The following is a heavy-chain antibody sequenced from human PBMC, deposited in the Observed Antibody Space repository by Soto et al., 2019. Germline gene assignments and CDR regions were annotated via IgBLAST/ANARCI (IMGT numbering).Heavy chain of an antibody. D-gene: IGHD5-18*01. CDR3: ARDGRRDGIQLWFERVDYYGMDV. CDR1: GFTVSSNY. Sequence: GSLRLSCAASGFTVSSNYMSWVRQAPGKGLEWVSVIYSGGSTYYADSVKGRFTISRDNSKNTLYLQMNSLRAEDTAVYYCARDGRRDGIQLWFERVDYYGMDVWGQGTTVTVSS. J-gene: IGHJ6*02. V-gene: IGHV3-66*01. CDR2: IYSGGST.